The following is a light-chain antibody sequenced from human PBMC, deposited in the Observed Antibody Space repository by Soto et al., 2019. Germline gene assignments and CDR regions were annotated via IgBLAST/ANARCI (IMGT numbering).Light chain of an antibody. CDR3: AAWDDSLNGWV. V-gene: IGLV1-44*01. CDR1: NSNIGDNT. J-gene: IGLJ3*02. Sequence: QSVLTQPPSASGTPGQRVTISCSGSNSNIGDNTVNWYQQLPGTAPKVLIYSDDQRPSAVPDRFSGSKSGTSASLAISGLQSEDEADYYCAAWDDSLNGWVFGGGTKLT. CDR2: SDD.